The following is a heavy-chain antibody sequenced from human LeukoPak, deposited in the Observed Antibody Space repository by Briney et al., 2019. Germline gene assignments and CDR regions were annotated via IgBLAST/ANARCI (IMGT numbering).Heavy chain of an antibody. CDR3: ARVGWEGYSYALEEAFDI. CDR2: IYYSGST. J-gene: IGHJ3*02. Sequence: PSETLSLTCTVSGGSISSGDYYWSWIRQPPGKGLEWIGYIYYSGSTYYNPSLKSRVTISVDTSKNQFSLKLSSVTAADTAVYYCARVGWEGYSYALEEAFDIWGQGTMVTVSS. CDR1: GGSISSGDYY. V-gene: IGHV4-30-4*01. D-gene: IGHD5-18*01.